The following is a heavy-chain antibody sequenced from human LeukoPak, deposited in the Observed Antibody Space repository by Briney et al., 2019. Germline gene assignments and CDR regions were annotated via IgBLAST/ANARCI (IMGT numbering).Heavy chain of an antibody. CDR1: GFTFSSYS. CDR2: ISSSSSYI. V-gene: IGHV3-21*04. Sequence: GGSLRLSCAASGFTFSSYSMNWVRQAPGKGLEWVSSISSSSSYIYYADSVKGRFTISRDNSKNTLYLQMNSLRAEDTAVYYCAKGRLYGSDMDVWGKGTTVTVSS. J-gene: IGHJ6*04. CDR3: AKGRLYGSDMDV. D-gene: IGHD3-10*01.